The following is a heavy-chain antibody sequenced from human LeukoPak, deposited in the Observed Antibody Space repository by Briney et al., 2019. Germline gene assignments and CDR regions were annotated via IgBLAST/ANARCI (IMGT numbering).Heavy chain of an antibody. Sequence: GGSLRLSCAASGFTFSSYSMNWVRQAPGKGLEWVSSISSSSSYIYYADSVKGRFTISRDNAKNSLYLQMNSLRAEDTAVYYCARDFTRTRIQLWLPGYWGQGTLVTVSS. J-gene: IGHJ4*02. V-gene: IGHV3-21*01. CDR3: ARDFTRTRIQLWLPGY. D-gene: IGHD5-18*01. CDR2: ISSSSSYI. CDR1: GFTFSSYS.